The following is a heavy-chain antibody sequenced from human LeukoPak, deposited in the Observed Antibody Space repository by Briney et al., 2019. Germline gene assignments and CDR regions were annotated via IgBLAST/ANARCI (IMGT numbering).Heavy chain of an antibody. Sequence: PGGSLRLSCAASGFTFSSSAMHWVRQAPGKGLEWVTFIRYDGSSEYYADSVKGRFTISRDNSKNTLYVQMNSLRDEDTAVYFCAKEGRPPGTRDSSNWLLDDYWGQGTLVTVSS. CDR2: IRYDGSSE. J-gene: IGHJ4*02. V-gene: IGHV3-30*02. D-gene: IGHD3-9*01. CDR3: AKEGRPPGTRDSSNWLLDDY. CDR1: GFTFSSSA.